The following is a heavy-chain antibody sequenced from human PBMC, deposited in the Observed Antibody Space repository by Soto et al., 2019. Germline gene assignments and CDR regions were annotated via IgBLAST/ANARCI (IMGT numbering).Heavy chain of an antibody. Sequence: QVQLQESGPGLVQPSETLSLTCTVSGGSISSYYWSWIRQPPGKGLEWIGYIYYSGSTNYNPSLKSRVTISVDTSKNQFSLKLSSVTAADTAVYYCAREMTVVIGGNYYYGMDVWGQGTTVTVSS. V-gene: IGHV4-59*01. D-gene: IGHD2-15*01. CDR3: AREMTVVIGGNYYYGMDV. J-gene: IGHJ6*02. CDR1: GGSISSYY. CDR2: IYYSGST.